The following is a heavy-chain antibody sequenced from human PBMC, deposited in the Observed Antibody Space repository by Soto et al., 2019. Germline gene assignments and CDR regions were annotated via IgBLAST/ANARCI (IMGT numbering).Heavy chain of an antibody. CDR3: ARRPGNKLRYSSHFDY. CDR1: GGSISNSNYY. D-gene: IGHD4-4*01. Sequence: QLQLQASGPGLVRPSETLSLTCTVSGGSISNSNYYWGWIRQPPGKGLEWIGNIFYSGMTYYNSSLKSGVTISVDTSKNQFSLKLSSVTAADTAVYYCARRPGNKLRYSSHFDYWGQGTQVSVSS. J-gene: IGHJ4*02. CDR2: IFYSGMT. V-gene: IGHV4-39*01.